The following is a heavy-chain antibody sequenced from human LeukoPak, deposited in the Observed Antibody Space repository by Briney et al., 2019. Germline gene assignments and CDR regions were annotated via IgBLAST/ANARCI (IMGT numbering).Heavy chain of an antibody. CDR3: ARVDPYGSGSYYNEIAWLDP. V-gene: IGHV4-59*12. D-gene: IGHD3-10*01. CDR2: IYYSGST. CDR1: GGSISYYY. J-gene: IGHJ5*02. Sequence: SETLSLTCTVSGGSISYYYWSWIRQPPGKGLEWIGSIYYSGSTYYNPSLKSRVTISVDTSKNQFSLKLSSVTAADTAVYYCARVDPYGSGSYYNEIAWLDPWGQGTLVTVSS.